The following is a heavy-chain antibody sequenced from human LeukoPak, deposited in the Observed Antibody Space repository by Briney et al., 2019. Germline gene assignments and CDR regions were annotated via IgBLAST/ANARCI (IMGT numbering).Heavy chain of an antibody. D-gene: IGHD3-22*01. Sequence: PSETLSLAFTVSGGSISNNYWSWIRQPPGKGLEWIGYIYYSGSTNYKPSLKSRVTISVDTSKNQFSLKLSAVTAADTAVYYCAREIEGGAFDIWGQGTMVTVSS. CDR2: IYYSGST. J-gene: IGHJ3*02. CDR3: AREIEGGAFDI. V-gene: IGHV4-59*01. CDR1: GGSISNNY.